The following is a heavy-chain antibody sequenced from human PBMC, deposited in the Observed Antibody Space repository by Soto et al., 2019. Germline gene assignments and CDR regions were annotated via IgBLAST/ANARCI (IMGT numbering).Heavy chain of an antibody. Sequence: QVQLQESGPGLVKPSQTLSLACTVSGGSISSGGYYWSWIRQHPGKGLEWIGYIYYIKTTYYNPSLKSRLNITLDTSKNQLSLKLTSVTAADTAAYYCARSVFHWGQGTLVTVSS. D-gene: IGHD3-10*02. J-gene: IGHJ4*02. CDR2: IYYIKTT. CDR3: ARSVFH. CDR1: GGSISSGGYY. V-gene: IGHV4-31*03.